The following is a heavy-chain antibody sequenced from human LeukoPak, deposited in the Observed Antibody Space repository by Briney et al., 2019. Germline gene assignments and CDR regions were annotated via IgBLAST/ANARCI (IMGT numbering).Heavy chain of an antibody. CDR3: ARGRAAFPQERWLQFDYYYYYYMDV. J-gene: IGHJ6*03. CDR1: GYTFTGYY. V-gene: IGHV1-2*02. Sequence: GASVKVSCKASGYTFTGYYMHWVRQAPGQGLEWMGWINPNSGGTNYAQKFQGRVTMTRDTSISTAYMELSSLRSEDTAVYYCARGRAAFPQERWLQFDYYYYYYMDVWGKGTTVTVSS. CDR2: INPNSGGT. D-gene: IGHD5-24*01.